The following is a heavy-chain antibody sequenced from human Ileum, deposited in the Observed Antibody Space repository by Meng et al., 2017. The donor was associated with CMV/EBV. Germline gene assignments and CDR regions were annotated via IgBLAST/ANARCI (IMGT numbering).Heavy chain of an antibody. CDR2: IYYSGGT. D-gene: IGHD2-21*02. Sequence: QVQLQEAGPGLVKPSQTLFLTCTVSGASISRSTYYWGWIRQPPGKGLEWIGSIYYSGGTYYNPSLKSRVTISVDTSKNQFSLKLNSVTAADTAVYYCASGDSLRAVDFWGQGTLVTVSS. CDR1: GASISRSTYY. J-gene: IGHJ4*02. CDR3: ASGDSLRAVDF. V-gene: IGHV4-39*07.